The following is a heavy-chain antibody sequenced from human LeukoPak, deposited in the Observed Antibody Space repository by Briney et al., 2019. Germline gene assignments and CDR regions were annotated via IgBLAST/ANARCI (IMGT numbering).Heavy chain of an antibody. J-gene: IGHJ4*02. CDR2: IYYSGRT. CDR3: ASDGVGATTHFDY. D-gene: IGHD1-26*01. CDR1: GGSISNYY. Sequence: KPSETLSLTCTVSGGSISNYYWSWIRQPPGKGLDWIGYIYYSGRTNYNPSLKSRLTISVDTSKNQFSLKLRSVTAADTAVYYCASDGVGATTHFDYWGQGTLVTVSS. V-gene: IGHV4-59*01.